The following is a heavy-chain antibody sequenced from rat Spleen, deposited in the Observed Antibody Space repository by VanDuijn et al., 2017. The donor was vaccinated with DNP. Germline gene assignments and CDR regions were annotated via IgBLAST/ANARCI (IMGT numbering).Heavy chain of an antibody. CDR3: AIANGDY. D-gene: IGHD4-1*01. CDR2: IKAKSNNYAT. V-gene: IGHV6-6*01. CDR1: GFTFSTAW. Sequence: EVQVLESGGGLVQPGNSLKLSCATSGFTFSTAWMYWYRQFPEKRLEWVARIKAKSNNYATDYTESVKGRFTISRDDSKSSIYLQMNSLRSEDTATYYCAIANGDYWGQGVMVTVSS. J-gene: IGHJ2*01.